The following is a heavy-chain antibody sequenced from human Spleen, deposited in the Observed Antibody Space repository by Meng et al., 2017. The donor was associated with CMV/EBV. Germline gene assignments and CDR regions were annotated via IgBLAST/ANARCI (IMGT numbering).Heavy chain of an antibody. Sequence: GGSLRLSCAASGFTFRSYGMQWVRQAPGKGLEWVAFIRYDGTNEYYADSVRGRFTISRDNSKNTLYLQMSSLRAEDTAVYYCAKLGITLVRGVRPESTDYWGQGTLVTVSS. CDR2: IRYDGTNE. J-gene: IGHJ4*02. V-gene: IGHV3-30*02. CDR3: AKLGITLVRGVRPESTDY. CDR1: GFTFRSYG. D-gene: IGHD3-10*01.